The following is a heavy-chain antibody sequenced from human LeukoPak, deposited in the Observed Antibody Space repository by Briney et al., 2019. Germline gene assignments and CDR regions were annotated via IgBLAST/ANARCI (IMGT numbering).Heavy chain of an antibody. CDR2: ISSSSSTI. CDR3: AIEIKVGATIYYGMDV. V-gene: IGHV3-48*02. CDR1: GFTFSSYS. J-gene: IGHJ6*02. Sequence: GGSLRLSCAASGFTFSSYSMNWVRQAPGKGLEWVSYISSSSSTIYYADSVKGRFTISRDNAKNSLYLQMNSLRDEDTAVYYCAIEIKVGATIYYGMDVWGQGTTVTVSS. D-gene: IGHD1-26*01.